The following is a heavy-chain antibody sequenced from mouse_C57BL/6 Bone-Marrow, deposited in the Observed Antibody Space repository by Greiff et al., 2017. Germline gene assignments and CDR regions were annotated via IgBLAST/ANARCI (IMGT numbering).Heavy chain of an antibody. CDR1: GFNIKDDY. CDR2: IDPENGDT. Sequence: VQLQQSGAELVRPGASVKLSCTASGFNIKDDYMHWVKQRPEQGLEWIGWIDPENGDTEYASKFQGKATITADTSSHTAYLQLSSLTSEDTAVYYCTTLYYYASYFDVWGTGTTVTVSS. J-gene: IGHJ1*03. D-gene: IGHD1-1*01. CDR3: TTLYYYASYFDV. V-gene: IGHV14-4*01.